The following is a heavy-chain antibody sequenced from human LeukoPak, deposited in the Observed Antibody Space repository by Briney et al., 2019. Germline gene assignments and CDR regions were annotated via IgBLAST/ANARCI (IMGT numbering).Heavy chain of an antibody. CDR1: GYSFTSYW. D-gene: IGHD3-10*01. V-gene: IGHV5-51*01. J-gene: IGHJ4*02. Sequence: GESLKISCKGSGYSFTSYWTGWVRQMPGKGLEWMGIIYPGDSDTRYSPSFQGQVTISADKSISTAYLQWSSLKASDTAMYYCTRFPMVRGVIISSYFDYWGQGTLVTVSS. CDR2: IYPGDSDT. CDR3: TRFPMVRGVIISSYFDY.